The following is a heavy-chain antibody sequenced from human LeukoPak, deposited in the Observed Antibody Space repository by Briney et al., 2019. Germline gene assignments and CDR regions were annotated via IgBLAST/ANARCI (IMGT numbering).Heavy chain of an antibody. D-gene: IGHD1-26*01. CDR2: IKQDGSET. CDR3: ARVGVREGTDY. J-gene: IGHJ4*02. CDR1: GFTFSSYW. Sequence: PGRSLRLSCAASGFTFSSYWMSWVRQAPGKGLEWVANIKQDGSETYYVDSVKGRFTISRDNAKNSLFLQMNSLRAEDTAVYYCARVGVREGTDYWGQGTLVTVSS. V-gene: IGHV3-7*05.